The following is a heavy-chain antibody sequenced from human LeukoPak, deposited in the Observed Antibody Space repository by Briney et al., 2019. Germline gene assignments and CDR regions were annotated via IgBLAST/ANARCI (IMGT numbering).Heavy chain of an antibody. CDR2: IIPIFGTA. D-gene: IGHD3-22*01. Sequence: ASVKVSCKASGGTFSSYAISWVRQAPGQGLEWMGGIIPIFGTANYAQKFQGRVTITADESTSTAYMELSSRRSEDTAVYYCARNYYDSSGYYYYLDYWGQGTLVTVSS. CDR1: GGTFSSYA. V-gene: IGHV1-69*13. CDR3: ARNYYDSSGYYYYLDY. J-gene: IGHJ4*02.